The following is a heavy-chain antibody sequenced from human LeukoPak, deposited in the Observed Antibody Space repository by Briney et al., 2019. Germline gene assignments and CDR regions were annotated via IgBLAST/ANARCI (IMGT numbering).Heavy chain of an antibody. Sequence: PGGSLRLFCAASGFTFSSYEMNWGRQAPGKGLEWVSYISSSGSTIYYADSVKGRFTISRDNAKNSLYLQVNSLRAEDTAVYYCARDYSSGWDAFDIWGQGTMVTVSS. J-gene: IGHJ3*02. CDR2: ISSSGSTI. D-gene: IGHD6-19*01. V-gene: IGHV3-48*03. CDR3: ARDYSSGWDAFDI. CDR1: GFTFSSYE.